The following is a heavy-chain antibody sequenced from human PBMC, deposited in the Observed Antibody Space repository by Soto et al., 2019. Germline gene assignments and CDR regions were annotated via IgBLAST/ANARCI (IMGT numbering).Heavy chain of an antibody. CDR1: GGTFTSTA. J-gene: IGHJ6*02. CDR2: IIPVLGTP. CDR3: ASSAGLDHLLNYYGLNV. D-gene: IGHD6-13*01. Sequence: QVLLVQSSAEVKKPGSSGKVSCKSSGGTFTSTAFSWVRQAPGQGLEWIGGIIPVLGTPNYAQKFQARLTVTADASTTTVHMELSSLRSDDTAVYYCASSAGLDHLLNYYGLNVWGQGTTVTVSS. V-gene: IGHV1-69*01.